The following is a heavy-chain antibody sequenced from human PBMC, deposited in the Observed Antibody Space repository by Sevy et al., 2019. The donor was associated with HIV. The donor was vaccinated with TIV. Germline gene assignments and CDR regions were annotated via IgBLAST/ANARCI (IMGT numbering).Heavy chain of an antibody. Sequence: GGSLRLSCAASGFTFSSYGMHWVRQAPGKGLEWVAVISYDGSNKYYADSVKGRFTISRDNSKNTLYLQMNSPRAEDTAVYYCAKDHAYYYDSSGPLDYWGQGTLVTVSS. V-gene: IGHV3-30*18. CDR2: ISYDGSNK. J-gene: IGHJ4*02. CDR1: GFTFSSYG. D-gene: IGHD3-22*01. CDR3: AKDHAYYYDSSGPLDY.